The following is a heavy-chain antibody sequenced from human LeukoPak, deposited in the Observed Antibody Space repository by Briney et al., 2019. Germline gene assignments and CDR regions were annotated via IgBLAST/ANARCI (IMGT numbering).Heavy chain of an antibody. CDR2: ISGSGGST. CDR3: AKVRSSGWYYFDY. Sequence: GGSLRLSCAASGFTFSSYTMSWVRQAPGKGLEWVSAISGSGGSTYYADSVKGRFTISRDNSKNTLYLQMNSLRAEDTAVYYCAKVRSSGWYYFDYWGQGTLVTVSS. J-gene: IGHJ4*02. V-gene: IGHV3-23*01. CDR1: GFTFSSYT. D-gene: IGHD6-19*01.